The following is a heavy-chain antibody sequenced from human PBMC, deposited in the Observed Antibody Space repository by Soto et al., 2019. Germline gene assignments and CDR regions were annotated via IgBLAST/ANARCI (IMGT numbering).Heavy chain of an antibody. CDR2: ITINGNT. CDR3: ARETGENWTYEAH. CDR1: CAYISDFS. D-gene: IGHD1-7*01. J-gene: IGHJ1*01. Sequence: PYETLSLTCRFSCAYISDFSWSWIRQPAGKGLEWIGRITINGNTQKNPSFKSRVTMSIDTSRNHFSLNLQSATAADTALYYCARETGENWTYEAHWGPGTLVTVSS. V-gene: IGHV4-4*07.